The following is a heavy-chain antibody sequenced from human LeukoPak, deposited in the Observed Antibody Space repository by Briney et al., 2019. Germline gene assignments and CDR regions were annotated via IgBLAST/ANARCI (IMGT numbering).Heavy chain of an antibody. J-gene: IGHJ5*02. V-gene: IGHV4-59*11. CDR2: VYYRGNT. D-gene: IGHD3-10*01. CDR3: ARWTLSIVRGERVSRFDP. Sequence: SETLSLTCTVSSGSISSQYWSWIRQPPGKGLEWIGSVYYRGNTNYNSSLKSRVSISIDTSKNQFSLRLSSVTAADTAVYYCARWTLSIVRGERVSRFDPWGQGTLVTVSS. CDR1: SGSISSQY.